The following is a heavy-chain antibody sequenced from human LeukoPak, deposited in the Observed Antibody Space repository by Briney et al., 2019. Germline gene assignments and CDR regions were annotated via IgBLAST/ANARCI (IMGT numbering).Heavy chain of an antibody. D-gene: IGHD3-10*01. CDR2: ISSSSSTI. J-gene: IGHJ1*01. Sequence: GGSLRLSCAASGFTFSSYGMHWVRQAPGKGLEWVAHISSSSSTIHYADSVKGRFTISRDNAKSSLYLQMNSLRAEDTAVYHCTREDGFGSAFSYWGRGTLVTVSS. CDR1: GFTFSSYG. V-gene: IGHV3-48*04. CDR3: TREDGFGSAFSY.